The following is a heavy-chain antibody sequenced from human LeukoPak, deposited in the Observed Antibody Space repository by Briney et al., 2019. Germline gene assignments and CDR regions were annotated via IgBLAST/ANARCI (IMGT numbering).Heavy chain of an antibody. V-gene: IGHV3-30*18. Sequence: GGSLRLSCAASGFTFSSYGMHWVRQAPGKGLEWVAVISYDGGNKYYADSVKGRFTISRDNSKNTLYLQMNSLRAEDTAVYYCAKGSGWYLFDYWGQGTLVTVSS. D-gene: IGHD6-19*01. J-gene: IGHJ4*02. CDR1: GFTFSSYG. CDR2: ISYDGGNK. CDR3: AKGSGWYLFDY.